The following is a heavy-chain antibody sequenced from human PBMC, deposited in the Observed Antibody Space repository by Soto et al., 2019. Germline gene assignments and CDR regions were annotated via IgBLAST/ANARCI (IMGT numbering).Heavy chain of an antibody. CDR1: GFTFSSYS. Sequence: GGSLRLSCAASGFTFSSYSMNWVRQAPGKGLEWVSYISSSSSTIYYADSVKGRFTISRDNAKNSLYLQMNSLRDEDTAVYYCASLVMVYAVDNWFDPWGQGTLVTVSS. J-gene: IGHJ5*02. CDR3: ASLVMVYAVDNWFDP. V-gene: IGHV3-48*02. D-gene: IGHD2-8*01. CDR2: ISSSSSTI.